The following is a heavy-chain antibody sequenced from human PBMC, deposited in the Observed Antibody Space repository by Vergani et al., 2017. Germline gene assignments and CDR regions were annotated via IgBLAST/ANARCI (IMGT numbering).Heavy chain of an antibody. CDR2: INPNSGNT. D-gene: IGHD3-3*01. CDR3: ARGSIDFWSGYRWFDP. Sequence: QVQLVQSGAEVKKPGASVKVSCKASGYTFTGYYMHWVRQAPGQGLEWMGRINPNSGNTGYAQKFQGRVTMTRNTSISTAYMELSSLRSEDTAVYYCARGSIDFWSGYRWFDPWGQGTLVTVSS. CDR1: GYTFTGYY. V-gene: IGHV1-8*02. J-gene: IGHJ5*02.